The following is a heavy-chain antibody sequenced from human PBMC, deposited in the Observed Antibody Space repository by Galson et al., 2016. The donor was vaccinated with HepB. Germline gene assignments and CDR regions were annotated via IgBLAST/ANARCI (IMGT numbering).Heavy chain of an antibody. CDR2: IYHTGTT. Sequence: SETLSLTCTVSGGSISNFYWSWIRQPPGKGLEWIGYIYHTGTTSYNPSLKSRVTISVDTSKNQFSLKLSSVTAADTGVYYCARGATNFAYWGQGTLVTVSS. V-gene: IGHV4-59*01. J-gene: IGHJ4*02. CDR3: ARGATNFAY. CDR1: GGSISNFY.